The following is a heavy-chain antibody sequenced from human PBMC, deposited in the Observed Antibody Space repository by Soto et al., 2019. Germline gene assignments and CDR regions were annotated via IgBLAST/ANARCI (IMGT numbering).Heavy chain of an antibody. CDR1: GGSISSYY. Sequence: ASETLSLTCTVSGGSISSYYWSWIRQPPGKGLEWIGYIYYSGSTNYNPSLKSRVTISVDTSKNQFSLKLSSVTAADTAVYYCARDSDYGGNSGGYYYYGMDVWGQGTTVTVSS. D-gene: IGHD4-17*01. J-gene: IGHJ6*02. CDR3: ARDSDYGGNSGGYYYYGMDV. V-gene: IGHV4-59*01. CDR2: IYYSGST.